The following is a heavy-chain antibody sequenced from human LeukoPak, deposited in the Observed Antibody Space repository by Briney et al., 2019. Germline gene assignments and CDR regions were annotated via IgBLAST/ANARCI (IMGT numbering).Heavy chain of an antibody. CDR3: ARGDTPTPDYDFWSGYYYYMDV. Sequence: SSETLSLTCTVSGGSISSYYWSWIRQPAGKGLEWIGRIYTSGSTNYNPSLKSRVTMSVGTSKNQFSLKLSSVTAADTAVYYCARGDTPTPDYDFWSGYYYYMDVWGKGTTGSVSS. CDR1: GGSISSYY. J-gene: IGHJ6*03. CDR2: IYTSGST. D-gene: IGHD3-3*01. V-gene: IGHV4-4*07.